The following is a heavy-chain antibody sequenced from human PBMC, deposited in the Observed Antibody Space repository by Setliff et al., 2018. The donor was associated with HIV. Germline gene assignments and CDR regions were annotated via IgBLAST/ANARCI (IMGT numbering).Heavy chain of an antibody. V-gene: IGHV4-39*01. CDR2: TANT. J-gene: IGHJ6*03. CDR3: ARHAALIKRYYYYYLDV. CDR1: GDSISTDNYH. Sequence: SETLSLTCTVSGDSISTDNYHWGWIRQPPGKGLEWIGHTANTDYNPSLKSRVTVSADTSKNQLSLRLSSVTAADTAVYYCARHAALIKRYYYYYLDVWGKGTTVTVSS. D-gene: IGHD5-18*01.